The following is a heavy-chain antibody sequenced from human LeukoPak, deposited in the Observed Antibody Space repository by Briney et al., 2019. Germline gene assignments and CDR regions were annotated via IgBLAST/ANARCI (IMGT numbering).Heavy chain of an antibody. CDR3: ARQKDSSSLKIDY. CDR1: GGSVSSSSYY. Sequence: SDTLSLACTLSGGSVSSSSYYWGWLRAPPGKGLELFGSIYYSGSTYYNPSLKSRVTISVDTSKNQFSLKLSSVTAADTAVYYCARQKDSSSLKIDYWGQGTLVTVSS. J-gene: IGHJ4*02. V-gene: IGHV4-39*07. D-gene: IGHD6-6*01. CDR2: IYYSGST.